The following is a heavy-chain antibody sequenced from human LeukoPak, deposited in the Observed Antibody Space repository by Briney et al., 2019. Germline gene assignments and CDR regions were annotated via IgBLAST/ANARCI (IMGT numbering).Heavy chain of an antibody. CDR3: AKDSTTHYYDSSSYYFAPGYFDY. J-gene: IGHJ4*02. CDR2: IRYDGSNK. V-gene: IGHV3-30*02. CDR1: GFTFSSYG. D-gene: IGHD3-22*01. Sequence: GGSLRLSCAASGFTFSSYGMHWVRQAPGKGLEWVAFIRYDGSNKYYADSVKGRFTISRDNSKNTLYLQMNSLRAEDTAVYYCAKDSTTHYYDSSSYYFAPGYFDYWGQGTLVTVSS.